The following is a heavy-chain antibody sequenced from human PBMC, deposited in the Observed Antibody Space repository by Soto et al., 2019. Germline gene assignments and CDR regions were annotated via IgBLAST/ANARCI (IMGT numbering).Heavy chain of an antibody. D-gene: IGHD1-1*01. Sequence: WETLSLTCTVSGASISGFYWSWIRKSAGKGLEWIGRIYATGTTDYNPSLKSRVMMSVDTSKKQFSLKLRSVTAADTAVYYCVRDGTKTLRDWFDPWGQGISVTVSS. J-gene: IGHJ5*02. CDR1: GASISGFY. CDR3: VRDGTKTLRDWFDP. CDR2: IYATGTT. V-gene: IGHV4-4*07.